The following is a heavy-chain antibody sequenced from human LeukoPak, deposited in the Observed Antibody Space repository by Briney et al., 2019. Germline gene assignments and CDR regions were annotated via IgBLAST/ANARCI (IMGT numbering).Heavy chain of an antibody. CDR1: GGSFSGYY. D-gene: IGHD3-22*01. J-gene: IGHJ4*02. CDR2: INHSGST. V-gene: IGHV4-34*01. Sequence: SETLSLTCAVYGGSFSGYYWSRIRQSPGKGLEWIGEINHSGSTNYNPSLESRVTISVDTSKNQFSLKLSSVTAADTAVYYCARRLGYYYDSSGYYYWGQGTLVTVSS. CDR3: ARRLGYYYDSSGYYY.